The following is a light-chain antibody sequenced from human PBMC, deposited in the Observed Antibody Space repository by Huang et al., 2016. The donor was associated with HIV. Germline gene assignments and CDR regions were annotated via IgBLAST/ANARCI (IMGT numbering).Light chain of an antibody. J-gene: IGKJ1*01. CDR3: QQYNDLPLT. CDR1: QSLSSQ. Sequence: EIVMTQSPATLSVSPGERVTLSCRASQSLSSQLAWSQHKRGQAPRLLIYGVSTRATDIPARFSGSGSGTDFTLTINSLQSEDFATYYCQQYNDLPLTFGQGTEVEIK. CDR2: GVS. V-gene: IGKV3-15*01.